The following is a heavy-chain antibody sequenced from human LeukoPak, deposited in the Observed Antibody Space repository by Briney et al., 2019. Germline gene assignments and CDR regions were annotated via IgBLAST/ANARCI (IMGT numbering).Heavy chain of an antibody. V-gene: IGHV1-2*02. CDR3: ARVYSSSWYFGY. D-gene: IGHD6-13*01. Sequence: GASVKVSCKASGYTFTGYYMHWVRQAPGQGLEWMGWINPNSGGTNYAQKFQSRVTMTRDTSISTAYMELSRLRSDDTAVYYCARVYSSSWYFGYWGQGTLVTVSS. J-gene: IGHJ4*02. CDR1: GYTFTGYY. CDR2: INPNSGGT.